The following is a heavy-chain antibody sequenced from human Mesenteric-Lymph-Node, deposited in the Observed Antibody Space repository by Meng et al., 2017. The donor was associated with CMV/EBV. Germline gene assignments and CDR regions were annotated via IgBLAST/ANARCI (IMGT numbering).Heavy chain of an antibody. J-gene: IGHJ6*02. CDR3: ARDQMVGAIPDYYYYYGMDV. Sequence: GGSLRLSCAASGFTVSSNYMSWVRQAPGKGLEWVSVIYSGGSTYYADSVKGRFTISRDNSKNTLYLQMNSLRAEDTAVYYCARDQMVGAIPDYYYYYGMDVWGQGTTVTVSS. D-gene: IGHD1-26*01. CDR1: GFTVSSNY. V-gene: IGHV3-53*01. CDR2: IYSGGST.